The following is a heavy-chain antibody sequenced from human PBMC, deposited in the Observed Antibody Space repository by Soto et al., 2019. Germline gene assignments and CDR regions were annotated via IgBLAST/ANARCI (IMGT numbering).Heavy chain of an antibody. D-gene: IGHD4-17*01. CDR3: ASSRYGDPVDFQH. CDR2: ISPIFGTA. V-gene: IGHV1-69*13. CDR1: GGTFSSYA. Sequence: SVKVSCKASGGTFSSYAISWVRQAPGQGLEWMGGISPIFGTANYAQKFQGRVTITADESTSTAYMELSSLRSEDTAVYYCASSRYGDPVDFQHWGQGTLVIVSS. J-gene: IGHJ1*01.